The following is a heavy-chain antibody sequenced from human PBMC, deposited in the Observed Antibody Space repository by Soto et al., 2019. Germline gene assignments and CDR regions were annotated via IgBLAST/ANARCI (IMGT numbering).Heavy chain of an antibody. V-gene: IGHV5-51*01. Sequence: GESLKISCKGSGYSFTSYWIGWVRQMPGKGLEWMGIIYPGDSDTRYSPSFQGQVTISADKSISTAYLQWSSLKASDTAMYYCARLAPFESEWELLRGGWFDPWGQGTLVTVSS. J-gene: IGHJ5*02. D-gene: IGHD1-26*01. CDR1: GYSFTSYW. CDR2: IYPGDSDT. CDR3: ARLAPFESEWELLRGGWFDP.